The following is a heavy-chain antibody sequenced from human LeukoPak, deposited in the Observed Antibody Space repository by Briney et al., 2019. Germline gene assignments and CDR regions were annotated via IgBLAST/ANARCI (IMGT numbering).Heavy chain of an antibody. CDR2: ITSNSDYT. CDR3: AKALGTGGRVSPFDV. D-gene: IGHD7-27*01. V-gene: IGHV3-23*01. J-gene: IGHJ3*01. CDR1: GFTFSNYV. Sequence: GGSLRLSCAASGFTFSNYVMNWVRQAPGKGLEWVSPITSNSDYTYYADSVEGRFTISRDNSKKTLFLQMNDLRAEDTAIYYCAKALGTGGRVSPFDVWGQGTMVTVSS.